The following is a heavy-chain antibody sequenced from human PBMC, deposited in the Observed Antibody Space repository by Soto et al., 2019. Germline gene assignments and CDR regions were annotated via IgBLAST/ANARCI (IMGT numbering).Heavy chain of an antibody. J-gene: IGHJ6*02. CDR2: ISAYNGNT. CDR3: ARDLDTAMVRGYYYYGMDV. Sequence: QVQLVQSGAEVKKPGASVKVSCKASGYTFTSYGISWVRQAPGQGLEWMGWISAYNGNTNYAQKLQGRVTRTTDTSTSTAYMGLRSLRSDDTAVYYCARDLDTAMVRGYYYYGMDVWGQGTTVTVSS. V-gene: IGHV1-18*04. CDR1: GYTFTSYG. D-gene: IGHD5-18*01.